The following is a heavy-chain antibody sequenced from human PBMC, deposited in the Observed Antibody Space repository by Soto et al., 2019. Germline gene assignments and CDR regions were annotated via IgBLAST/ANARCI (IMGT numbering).Heavy chain of an antibody. Sequence: EVQLVESGGGLVQPGRSLSLSCATSGFILSDCAMNWVRQAPGKGLEWVSYLSSSSSVLYYADSVKGRFTVSRDNARNSLYLQKKSLRAEDTAVYYCARDLRWGSNWYYYTDVCGEGTTSSVS. D-gene: IGHD7-27*01. CDR2: LSSSSSVL. J-gene: IGHJ6*03. CDR1: GFILSDCA. V-gene: IGHV3-48*01. CDR3: ARDLRWGSNWYYYTDV.